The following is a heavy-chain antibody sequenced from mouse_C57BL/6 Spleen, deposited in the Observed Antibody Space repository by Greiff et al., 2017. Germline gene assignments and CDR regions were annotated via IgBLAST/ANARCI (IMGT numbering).Heavy chain of an antibody. CDR1: GYNFPEYT. CDR3: ARHEDYDGQFPY. V-gene: IGHV1-62-2*01. D-gene: IGHD2-3*01. J-gene: IGHJ3*01. Sequence: VQLQQSGAELVKPGASVKLSCKASGYNFPEYTIHWVKQRSGQGLAGIGWFYPGSGSIKYNEKFKDKATLTADKSSSTVYMELSRLTSEDSAVYFCARHEDYDGQFPYWGQGTLVTVSA. CDR2: FYPGSGSI.